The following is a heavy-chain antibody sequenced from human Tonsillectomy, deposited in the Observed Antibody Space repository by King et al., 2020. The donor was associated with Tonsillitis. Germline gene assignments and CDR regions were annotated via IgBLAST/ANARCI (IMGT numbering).Heavy chain of an antibody. CDR2: ISYDGSNK. CDR3: AREYYYGSGSPYYYYYYGMDV. Sequence: QLVQSGGGVVQPGRSLRLSCAASGFTFSSSAMHWVRQAPGKGLEWVAVISYDGSNKYYADSVKGRFTISRDNSKNTLYLQMNSLRVEDTAVFYCAREYYYGSGSPYYYYYYGMDVWGQGTTVTVSS. V-gene: IGHV3-30*04. D-gene: IGHD3-10*01. J-gene: IGHJ6*02. CDR1: GFTFSSSA.